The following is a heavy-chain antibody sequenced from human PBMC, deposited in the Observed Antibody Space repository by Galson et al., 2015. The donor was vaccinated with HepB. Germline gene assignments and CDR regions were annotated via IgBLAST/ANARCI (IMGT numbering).Heavy chain of an antibody. CDR1: GFTFSDYY. CDR3: ASPGFPRSLYYYYGMDV. CDR2: ISSSGSTI. D-gene: IGHD3-10*01. J-gene: IGHJ6*02. V-gene: IGHV3-11*01. Sequence: SLRLSCAASGFTFSDYYMSWIRQAPGKGLEWVSYISSSGSTIYYADSVKGRFTISRDNAKNSLYLQMNSLRAEDTAVYYCASPGFPRSLYYYYGMDVWGQGTTVIVSS.